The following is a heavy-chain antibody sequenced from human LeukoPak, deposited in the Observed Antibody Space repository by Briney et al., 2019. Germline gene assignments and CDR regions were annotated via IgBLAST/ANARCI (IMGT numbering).Heavy chain of an antibody. D-gene: IGHD4-17*01. CDR2: IYTSGNT. CDR3: ARTDYGDFVRWFDP. V-gene: IGHV4-4*07. CDR1: GGSISSYS. J-gene: IGHJ5*02. Sequence: SETLSLTCTVSGGSISSYSWSWIRKPAGKGLEWIGRIYTSGNTNYNPSLKSRVTMSVDTSKTQFSLKLASVTAADSAVYYCARTDYGDFVRWFDPWGQGTLVTVSS.